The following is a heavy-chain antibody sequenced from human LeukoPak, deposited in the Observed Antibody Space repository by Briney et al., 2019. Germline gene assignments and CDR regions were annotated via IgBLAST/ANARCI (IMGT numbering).Heavy chain of an antibody. CDR2: FSDSGGST. J-gene: IGHJ4*02. V-gene: IGHV3-23*01. CDR1: GFTFSSYA. Sequence: GGSLRLSCAASGFTFSSYAMTWVRQAPGKGLEWVSTFSDSGGSTYYAHSVKGRVTISRDNSKNTLYLQMNTLRSEDTAVYYCAKGSATARPYYFDYWGQGTLVTVSS. CDR3: AKGSATARPYYFDY. D-gene: IGHD2-15*01.